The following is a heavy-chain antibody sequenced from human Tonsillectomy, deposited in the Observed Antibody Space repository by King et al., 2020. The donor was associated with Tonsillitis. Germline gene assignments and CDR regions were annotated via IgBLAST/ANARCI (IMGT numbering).Heavy chain of an antibody. CDR1: GFTFSTYD. Sequence: VQLVESGGGVVQPGGSLRLSCAASGFTFSTYDMHWVRQAPGKGLEWVAFIRYDGSDKYYADSVKARFTISRDNSKNTLYLQMNSLRAQDTAVYHCAKDPLPHFNYYVSGSPGTGFDLWDRGTLVTVSS. J-gene: IGHJ2*01. CDR2: IRYDGSDK. D-gene: IGHD3-10*01. CDR3: AKDPLPHFNYYVSGSPGTGFDL. V-gene: IGHV3-30*02.